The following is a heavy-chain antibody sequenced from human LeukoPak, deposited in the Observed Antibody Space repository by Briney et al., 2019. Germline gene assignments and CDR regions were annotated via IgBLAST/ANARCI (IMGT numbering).Heavy chain of an antibody. Sequence: GGSLRLSCAASGFTFSSYSMNWVRQAPGKGLEWVSSISSSSSYIYYADSVKGRFTISRDNAKNSLYLQMNSLRAEDTAVYYCATHRGYFERSFDYWGQGTLVTVSS. J-gene: IGHJ4*02. CDR2: ISSSSSYI. CDR1: GFTFSSYS. V-gene: IGHV3-21*01. D-gene: IGHD3-9*01. CDR3: ATHRGYFERSFDY.